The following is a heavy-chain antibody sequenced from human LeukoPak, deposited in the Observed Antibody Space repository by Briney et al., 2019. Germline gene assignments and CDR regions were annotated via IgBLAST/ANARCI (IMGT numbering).Heavy chain of an antibody. CDR3: ARDGGGRYGTTLLDY. J-gene: IGHJ4*02. CDR1: GYIFTNYG. CDR2: INAGNGNI. D-gene: IGHD1/OR15-1a*01. V-gene: IGHV1-3*01. Sequence: ASVKVSCKASGYIFTNYGIHWARQAPGQRLECMGWINAGNGNIKYSQNFQGRVTFTGDTSASTVYMEFNSLRSEDTAVYYCARDGGGRYGTTLLDYWGQGTLVTVSS.